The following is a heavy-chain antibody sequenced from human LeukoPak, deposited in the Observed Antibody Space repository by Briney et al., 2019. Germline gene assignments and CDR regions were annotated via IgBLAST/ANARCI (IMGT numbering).Heavy chain of an antibody. CDR3: ARDFDYDFWSGYSVTPSMGYFDY. CDR2: VSTGSNYI. CDR1: GFTFSSYS. V-gene: IGHV3-21*01. Sequence: GGSLRLSCTASGFTFSSYSLNWVRQAPGKGLEWVSSVSTGSNYIYYADSVKGRFTISRDNAKNSLYLQMNSLRAEDTAVYYCARDFDYDFWSGYSVTPSMGYFDYWGQGTLVTVSS. D-gene: IGHD3-3*01. J-gene: IGHJ4*02.